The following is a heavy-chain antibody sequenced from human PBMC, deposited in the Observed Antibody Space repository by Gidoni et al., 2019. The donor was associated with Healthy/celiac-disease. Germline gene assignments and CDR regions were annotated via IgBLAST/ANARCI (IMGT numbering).Heavy chain of an antibody. V-gene: IGHV1-18*01. Sequence: QVQLVQSGAEVKKPGASVKVSCTASGYTFTSYGISWVRPAPGPGLEWMGWISAYNGNTNYAQKLQGGVTMTTDTSTSIAYMELRSLRSDDTAVYYCASDRVTMVRGVSDYWGQGTLVTVSS. CDR2: ISAYNGNT. CDR1: GYTFTSYG. D-gene: IGHD3-10*01. J-gene: IGHJ4*02. CDR3: ASDRVTMVRGVSDY.